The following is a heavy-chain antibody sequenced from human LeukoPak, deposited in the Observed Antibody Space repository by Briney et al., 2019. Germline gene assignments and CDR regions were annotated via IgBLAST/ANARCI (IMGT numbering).Heavy chain of an antibody. V-gene: IGHV3-11*01. J-gene: IGHJ6*02. Sequence: GGSLRPSCAASGFTFSDYYMSWIRQAPGKGLEWASYISSSGSTIYYADSVKGRFTISRGNAKNSLYLQMNSLRAEDTAVYYCARDGGIYCSSTSCYSGYYYYGMDVWGQGTTVTVSS. CDR3: ARDGGIYCSSTSCYSGYYYYGMDV. CDR2: ISSSGSTI. D-gene: IGHD2-2*02. CDR1: GFTFSDYY.